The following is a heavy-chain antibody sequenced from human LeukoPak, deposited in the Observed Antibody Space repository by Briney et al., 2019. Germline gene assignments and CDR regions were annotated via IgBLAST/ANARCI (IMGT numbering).Heavy chain of an antibody. J-gene: IGHJ4*02. D-gene: IGHD5-12*01. V-gene: IGHV4-4*07. CDR3: AREWHHVFDY. CDR2: IYPRESP. CDR1: GGSISSYS. Sequence: PSETLSLTCTVSGGSISSYSWSWMRQPAGKGLEWIGRIYPRESPNYNPSLKSRVIMSVDKSKNQFSLKPRSVTAADTAVYYCAREWHHVFDYWGQGNLVTVSS.